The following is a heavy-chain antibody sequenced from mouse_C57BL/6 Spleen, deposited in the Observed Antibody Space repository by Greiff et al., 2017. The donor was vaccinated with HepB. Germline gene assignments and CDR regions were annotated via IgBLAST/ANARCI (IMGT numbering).Heavy chain of an antibody. Sequence: QVQLKQSGPGLVQPSQSLSITCTVSGFSLTSYGVHWVRQSPGKGLEWLGVIWSGGSTDYNAAFISRLSISKSNYKRQIFFKMISLQADDTAIYYCARIGDDYFDYWGQGTTLTVSS. CDR2: IWSGGST. CDR3: ARIGDDYFDY. V-gene: IGHV2-2*01. J-gene: IGHJ2*01. CDR1: GFSLTSYG.